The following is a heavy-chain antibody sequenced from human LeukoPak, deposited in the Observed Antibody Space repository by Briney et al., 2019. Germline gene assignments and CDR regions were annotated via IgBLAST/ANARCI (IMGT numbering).Heavy chain of an antibody. CDR1: GGSISSYY. J-gene: IGHJ1*01. D-gene: IGHD6-13*01. CDR2: IYHSGST. CDR3: AKVAAAGTLYFQH. Sequence: SETLSLTCTVSGGSISSYYWSWIRQPPGKGLEWIGYIYHSGSTYYNPSLKSRVTISVDRSKNQFSLKLSSVTAADTAVYYCAKVAAAGTLYFQHWGQGTLVTVSS. V-gene: IGHV4-59*12.